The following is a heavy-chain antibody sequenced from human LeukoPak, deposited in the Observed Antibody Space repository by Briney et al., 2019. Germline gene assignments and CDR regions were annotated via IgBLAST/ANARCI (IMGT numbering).Heavy chain of an antibody. CDR2: IHNSGST. V-gene: IGHV4-59*02. CDR3: VRDWEGYNFDI. J-gene: IGHJ3*02. D-gene: IGHD5-12*01. Sequence: SETLSLTCTVSGGSVRSYYWSWIRQPPGEGLEWIAYIHNSGSTNYNPSLKSRVTISVDTSKNQLSLKLRSVTAADTAVYYCVRDWEGYNFDIWGQGTMLTVSS. CDR1: GGSVRSYY.